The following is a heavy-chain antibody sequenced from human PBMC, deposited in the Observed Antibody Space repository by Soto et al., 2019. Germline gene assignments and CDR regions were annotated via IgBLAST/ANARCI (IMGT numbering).Heavy chain of an antibody. Sequence: EVQLVESGGGLVKPGGSLRLSCAASGFTFTTYSMNWVRQAPGKGLEWVSSITTSGINVYYADSVKGRFTISSDSAKNSVFLQMNSLKAEDTAVYYCARGRFVDFWGQGALVPVSS. CDR3: ARGRFVDF. V-gene: IGHV3-21*01. CDR1: GFTFTTYS. CDR2: ITTSGINV. J-gene: IGHJ4*02.